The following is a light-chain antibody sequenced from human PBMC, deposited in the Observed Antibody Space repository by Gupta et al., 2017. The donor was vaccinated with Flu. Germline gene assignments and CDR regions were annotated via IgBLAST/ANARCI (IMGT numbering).Light chain of an antibody. CDR3: QQYSVSST. Sequence: DIQMTQSPSTLSASVGDTVTITCRASQSINNWLAWYQQKPGKAPKLLILKTSTLQSGVPSRFSGDGSGTEFTLTISSLQPDDFATYSCQQYSVSSTFAQGTKVEIK. J-gene: IGKJ1*01. CDR1: QSINNW. CDR2: KTS. V-gene: IGKV1-5*03.